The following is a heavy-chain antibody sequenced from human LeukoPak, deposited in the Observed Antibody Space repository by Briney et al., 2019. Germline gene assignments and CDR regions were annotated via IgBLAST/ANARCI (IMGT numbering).Heavy chain of an antibody. Sequence: GSLRLSCAASGFIVSNNYMFWVRQAPGQGLEWVSAIYSDGRTYYADSVRGRFTISRDISKSTLYLQMSSLRAEDTAVYFCSRVGYTYKTRALWGQGTLVTVSS. D-gene: IGHD5-18*01. J-gene: IGHJ4*02. CDR1: GFIVSNNY. CDR3: SRVGYTYKTRAL. CDR2: IYSDGRT. V-gene: IGHV3-66*01.